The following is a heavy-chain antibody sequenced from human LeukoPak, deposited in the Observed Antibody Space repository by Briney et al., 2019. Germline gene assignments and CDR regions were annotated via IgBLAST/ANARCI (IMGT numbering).Heavy chain of an antibody. V-gene: IGHV1-46*01. CDR3: ARDRDGGSYFDAFDI. J-gene: IGHJ3*02. Sequence: ASVKVSCKASGYTFPNYYMHWVRQAPGQGLEWMGIINPSGGSTSYAQKFQGRVTMTRDTSTSTVYMELSSLRSEDTAVYYCARDRDGGSYFDAFDIWGQGSMVTVSS. CDR1: GYTFPNYY. D-gene: IGHD1-26*01. CDR2: INPSGGST.